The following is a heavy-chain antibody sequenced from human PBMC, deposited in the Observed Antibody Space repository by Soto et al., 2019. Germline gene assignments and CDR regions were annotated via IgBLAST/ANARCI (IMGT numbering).Heavy chain of an antibody. CDR2: IVPIFGTA. Sequence: ASVKVSCKASGGTFSSYAISWVRQAPGQGLEWMGGIVPIFGTANYAQKFQGRVTITADESTSTAYMELSSLRSEDTAVYYCAREDSSGPDDYWGQGTLVTVSS. CDR3: AREDSSGPDDY. D-gene: IGHD3-22*01. CDR1: GGTFSSYA. J-gene: IGHJ4*02. V-gene: IGHV1-69*13.